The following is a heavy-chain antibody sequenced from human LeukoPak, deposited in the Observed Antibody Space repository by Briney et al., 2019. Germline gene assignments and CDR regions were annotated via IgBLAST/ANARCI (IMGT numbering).Heavy chain of an antibody. Sequence: GSVRLSCAASEYTFSSYAMNWVRQAPGKGLEWVGPINGSGGDTYYADCVEGRFIISIDNSNNTLYLQMNSLTAEDTAVYYCSGSGTCSRYQAFDIWGQGTMVTVSS. D-gene: IGHD3/OR15-3a*01. CDR1: EYTFSSYA. J-gene: IGHJ3*02. CDR2: INGSGGDT. CDR3: SGSGTCSRYQAFDI. V-gene: IGHV3-23*01.